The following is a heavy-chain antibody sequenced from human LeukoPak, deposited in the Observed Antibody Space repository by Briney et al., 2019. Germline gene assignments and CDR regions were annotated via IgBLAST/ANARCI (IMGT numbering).Heavy chain of an antibody. J-gene: IGHJ4*02. CDR1: GASLSAFH. CDR3: ARKDGDY. V-gene: IGHV4-4*07. CDR2: IYSSGST. Sequence: SETLSLTCTVSGASLSAFHWTWFRPPAGKTLEWIGLIYSSGSTLLNPSLKTRVAMSLDLTKDQLSLRLTSLTAADTAMYYCARKDGDYWGQGTLVTVSS.